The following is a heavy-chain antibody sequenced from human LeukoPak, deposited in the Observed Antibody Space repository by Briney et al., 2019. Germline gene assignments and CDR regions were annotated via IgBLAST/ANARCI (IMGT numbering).Heavy chain of an antibody. CDR1: GFTFSSYA. D-gene: IGHD3-9*01. V-gene: IGHV3-74*01. Sequence: GGSLRLSCAASGFTFSSYAMSWGRQAPGKGLEWVSSINSDGSSTSNADSVKGRFTISRDNAKNTLYLQMNSLRAEDTAVYYCARDLRHYDILTGYENPGFDYWGQGTLVTVSS. CDR3: ARDLRHYDILTGYENPGFDY. CDR2: INSDGSST. J-gene: IGHJ4*02.